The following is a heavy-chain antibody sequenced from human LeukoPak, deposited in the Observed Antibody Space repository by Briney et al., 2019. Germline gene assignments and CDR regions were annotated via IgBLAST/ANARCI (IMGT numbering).Heavy chain of an antibody. CDR1: GYTFTDYY. CDR3: GRKSAARKTSEFDD. Sequence: GASVKLSCKASGYTFTDYYMNWVRQAPGQGLEWMGWIHPNSGGTNYAQKFQGRVTMTRDTSISTAYMELSRLTSDDTAVYYCGRKSAARKTSEFDDWGQGTLVTVSS. J-gene: IGHJ4*02. CDR2: IHPNSGGT. D-gene: IGHD6-6*01. V-gene: IGHV1-2*02.